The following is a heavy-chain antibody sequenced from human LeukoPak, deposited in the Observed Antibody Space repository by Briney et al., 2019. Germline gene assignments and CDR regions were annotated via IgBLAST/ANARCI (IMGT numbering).Heavy chain of an antibody. CDR2: IYYSGST. CDR3: ASQGGYYDFWSGYSPYYYYYMDV. J-gene: IGHJ6*03. Sequence: SETLSLTCTVSGGSISSYYWSWIRQPPGKGLEWIGYIYYSGSTNYNPSLKSRVTISVDTSKNQFSLKLSSVTAADTAVYYCASQGGYYDFWSGYSPYYYYYMDVWGKGTTVTVSS. V-gene: IGHV4-59*01. D-gene: IGHD3-3*01. CDR1: GGSISSYY.